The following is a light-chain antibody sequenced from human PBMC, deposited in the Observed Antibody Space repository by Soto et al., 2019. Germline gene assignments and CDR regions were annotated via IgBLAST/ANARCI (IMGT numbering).Light chain of an antibody. CDR2: EVS. J-gene: IGLJ1*01. CDR3: SSYTSSSTLV. Sequence: QSALTQPASVSGSPGQSITISCTGTSSDVGGYNYVSWYQQHPGKAPKLMLYEVSNRPSGVSNRFSGSKSGNTASLTISGLQAEDEADYYCSSYTSSSTLVFGTGTQLTVL. CDR1: SSDVGGYNY. V-gene: IGLV2-14*01.